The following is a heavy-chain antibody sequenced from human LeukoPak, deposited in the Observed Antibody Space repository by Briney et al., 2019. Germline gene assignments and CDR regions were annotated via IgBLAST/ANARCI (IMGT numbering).Heavy chain of an antibody. V-gene: IGHV1-18*01. CDR1: GYTFTSYG. J-gene: IGHJ4*02. CDR3: ARVRVGATREDY. D-gene: IGHD1-26*01. Sequence: GASVEVSCKASGYTFTSYGTSWVRQAPGQGLEWMGWISAYNGNTNYAQKLQGRVTMTTDTSTSTAYMELRSLRSDDTAVYYCARVRVGATREDYWGQGTLVTVSS. CDR2: ISAYNGNT.